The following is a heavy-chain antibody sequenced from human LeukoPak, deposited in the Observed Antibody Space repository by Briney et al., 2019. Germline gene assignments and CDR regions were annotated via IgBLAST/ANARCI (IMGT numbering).Heavy chain of an antibody. CDR1: GGSFSGYY. CDR2: INHSGST. CDR3: ARDFDY. V-gene: IGHV4-34*01. J-gene: IGHJ4*02. Sequence: SETLSLTCAVYGGSFSGYYWSWIRQPPGKGLEWIGEINHSGSTNYNPSLKSRVTISVDTSKNQFSLKLSSVTAADTAVYYCARDFDYWGQGTLVTVSS.